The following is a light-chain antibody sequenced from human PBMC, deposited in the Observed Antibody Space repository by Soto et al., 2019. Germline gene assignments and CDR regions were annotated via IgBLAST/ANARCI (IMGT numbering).Light chain of an antibody. V-gene: IGKV3-11*01. Sequence: EIVVSQSPATLSVSPGERATLSCRASQSVSSNLAWYQQKPGQAPRLLIYDAYNRATGIPPRFSGSGSGTDFTLTISSLEPEDSAVYYCQQRHMWPITFGHGTRLAIK. CDR3: QQRHMWPIT. J-gene: IGKJ5*01. CDR2: DAY. CDR1: QSVSSN.